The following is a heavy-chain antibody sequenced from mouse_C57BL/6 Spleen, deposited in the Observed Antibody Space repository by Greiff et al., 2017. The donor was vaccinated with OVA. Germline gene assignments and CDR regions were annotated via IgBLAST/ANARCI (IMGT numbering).Heavy chain of an antibody. CDR3: AREDYGNPWYFDV. D-gene: IGHD2-1*01. CDR2: IHPNSGST. J-gene: IGHJ1*03. V-gene: IGHV1-64*01. CDR1: GYTFTSYW. Sequence: VHLVESGAELVKPGASVKLSCKASGYTFTSYWMHWVKQRPGQGLEWIGMIHPNSGSTNYNEKFKSKATLTVDKSSSTAYMQLSSLTSEDSAVYYCAREDYGNPWYFDVWGTGTTVTVSS.